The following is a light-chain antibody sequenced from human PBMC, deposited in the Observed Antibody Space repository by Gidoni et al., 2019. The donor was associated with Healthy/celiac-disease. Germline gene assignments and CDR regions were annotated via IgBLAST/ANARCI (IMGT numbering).Light chain of an antibody. CDR2: GAS. CDR1: QSVSSN. CDR3: QQYNNWPPA. Sequence: EIVMTQSPATLSVSPGERATLSCRASQSVSSNLAWYQQKPGQAPRLLISGASTRATGIPARFSGSGSGTEFTLTISSLQSEDFAVYYCQQYNNWPPAFGQXTKVEIK. J-gene: IGKJ1*01. V-gene: IGKV3-15*01.